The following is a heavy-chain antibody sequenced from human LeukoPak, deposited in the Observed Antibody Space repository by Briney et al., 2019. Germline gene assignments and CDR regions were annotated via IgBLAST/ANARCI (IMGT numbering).Heavy chain of an antibody. CDR1: GFTFSNAW. Sequence: TSGGSLRLSCAASGFTFSNAWMSWVRQAPGKGLEWVGRIKSKTDGGTTDYAAPVKGRFTISRDDSKNTLYLQMNSLKTEDRGVCYCNTSIMITFGGVIVIPYYFDYWGQGTLVTVSS. CDR2: IKSKTDGGTT. J-gene: IGHJ4*02. D-gene: IGHD3-16*02. CDR3: NTSIMITFGGVIVIPYYFDY. V-gene: IGHV3-15*01.